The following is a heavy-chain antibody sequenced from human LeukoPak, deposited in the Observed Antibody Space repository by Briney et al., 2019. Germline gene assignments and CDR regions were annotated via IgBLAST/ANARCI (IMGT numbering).Heavy chain of an antibody. D-gene: IGHD6-13*01. J-gene: IGHJ3*02. CDR3: ARDAQQLVAFDI. Sequence: PGGSLRLSCAASGFTVSSNYMSWVRQAPGKGLEWVSVIYSGGSTYYADSVKGRFTISRDNSKDTLYLQMNSLRAEDTAVYYCARDAQQLVAFDIWGQGTMVTVSS. CDR2: IYSGGST. V-gene: IGHV3-66*01. CDR1: GFTVSSNY.